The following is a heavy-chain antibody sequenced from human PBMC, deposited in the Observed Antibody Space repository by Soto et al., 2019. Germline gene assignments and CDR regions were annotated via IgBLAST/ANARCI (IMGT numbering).Heavy chain of an antibody. CDR2: IIPIFGTA. V-gene: IGHV1-69*06. CDR1: GGTFSSYA. CDR3: VRVKSIAAARVFDY. D-gene: IGHD6-13*01. Sequence: SVKVSCKASGGTFSSYAISWVRQAPGQGLEWMGGIIPIFGTANYAQKFQGRVTITADKSTSTAYMELSSLRSEDTAVYYCVRVKSIAAARVFDYWGQGTLVTVSS. J-gene: IGHJ4*02.